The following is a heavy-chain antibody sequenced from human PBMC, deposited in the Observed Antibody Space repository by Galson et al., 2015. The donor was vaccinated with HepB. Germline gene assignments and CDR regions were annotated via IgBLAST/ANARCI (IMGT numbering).Heavy chain of an antibody. CDR3: AKDMELRIVGAQFDY. CDR2: ISWNSGSI. D-gene: IGHD1-26*01. J-gene: IGHJ4*02. V-gene: IGHV3-9*01. Sequence: SLRLSCAASGFTFDDYAMHWVRQAPGKGLEWVSGISWNSGSIGYADSVKGRFTISRDNAKNSLYLQMNSLRAEDTALYYCAKDMELRIVGAQFDYWGQGTLVTVSS. CDR1: GFTFDDYA.